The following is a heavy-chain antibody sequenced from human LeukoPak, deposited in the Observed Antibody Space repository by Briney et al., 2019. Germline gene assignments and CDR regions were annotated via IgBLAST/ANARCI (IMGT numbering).Heavy chain of an antibody. CDR1: GFTVSSNY. Sequence: GGSLRLSCAASGFTVSSNYMSWVRQAPGKGLEWVSVIYSGGSTYYADSVKGRFTISRDNSKNTLYLQMHSLRAEDTAVYYCARDSSSSWFGGDSKWGQGTLVTVSS. D-gene: IGHD6-13*01. J-gene: IGHJ4*02. CDR3: ARDSSSSWFGGDSK. V-gene: IGHV3-53*05. CDR2: IYSGGST.